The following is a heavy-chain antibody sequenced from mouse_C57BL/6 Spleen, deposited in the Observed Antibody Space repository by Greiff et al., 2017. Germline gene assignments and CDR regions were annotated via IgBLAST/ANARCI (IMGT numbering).Heavy chain of an antibody. D-gene: IGHD1-1*01. J-gene: IGHJ3*01. CDR2: ISSGSSTI. Sequence: DVMLVESGGGLVKPGGSLKLSCAASGFTFSDYGMHWVRQAPEKGLEWVAYISSGSSTIYYADTVKGRFTISRDNAKNTLFMQMTSLRSEDTAMYYCARGDYGSSPAWFAYWGKGTLVTVSA. CDR1: GFTFSDYG. V-gene: IGHV5-17*01. CDR3: ARGDYGSSPAWFAY.